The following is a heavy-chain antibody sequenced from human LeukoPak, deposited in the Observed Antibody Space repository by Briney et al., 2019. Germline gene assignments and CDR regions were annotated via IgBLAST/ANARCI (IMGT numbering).Heavy chain of an antibody. CDR1: GGTFSSYA. CDR3: ARSPGIAAAELD. CDR2: IIPIFGTA. V-gene: IGHV1-69*05. Sequence: GASVKVSCKASGGTFSSYAISWVRQAPGQGLEWMGRIIPIFGTANYAQKLQGRVTITTDESTSTAYMELSSLRSEDTAVYYCARSPGIAAAELDWGQGTLVTVSS. J-gene: IGHJ4*02. D-gene: IGHD6-13*01.